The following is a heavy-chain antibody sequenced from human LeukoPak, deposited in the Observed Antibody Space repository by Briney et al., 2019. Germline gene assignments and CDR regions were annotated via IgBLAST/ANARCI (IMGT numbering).Heavy chain of an antibody. Sequence: SETLSLTCTVSGGSISSSSYYWGWIRQPPGKGLEWIGEINHSGSTNYNPSLKSRVTMSVDTSKNQFSLELISVTAADTAVYYCTRGHGWTDYWGQGTLVTVSS. CDR2: INHSGST. CDR3: TRGHGWTDY. D-gene: IGHD6-19*01. J-gene: IGHJ4*02. V-gene: IGHV4-39*07. CDR1: GGSISSSSYY.